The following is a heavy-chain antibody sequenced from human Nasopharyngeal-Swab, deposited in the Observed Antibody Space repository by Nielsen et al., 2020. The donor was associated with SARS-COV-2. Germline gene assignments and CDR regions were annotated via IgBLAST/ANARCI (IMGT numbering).Heavy chain of an antibody. CDR2: ISSSSNYI. Sequence: GESLKISCAASGFTFSSYSMNWVRQAPGKGPEWVSSISSSSNYIYYADSVKGRFTISRDNAKNSLYLQMNSLRGEDTAVYYCARGGYCSSTSCDTYYYYGMDVWGQGTTVTVSS. V-gene: IGHV3-21*01. D-gene: IGHD2-2*02. CDR3: ARGGYCSSTSCDTYYYYGMDV. CDR1: GFTFSSYS. J-gene: IGHJ6*02.